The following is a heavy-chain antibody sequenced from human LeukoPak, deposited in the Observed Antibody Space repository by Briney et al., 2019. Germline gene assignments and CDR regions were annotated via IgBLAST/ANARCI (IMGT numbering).Heavy chain of an antibody. V-gene: IGHV1-18*01. CDR3: ATAGFGSSGWIRWFAP. Sequence: ASVKVSCKASGYTFTSYGISWVRQAPGQGLEWMGWISAYNGNTNYAQKLQGRVTMTTDTSTSTAYMELRSLRSDDTAVYYCATAGFGSSGWIRWFAPWGQGTLVTVSS. D-gene: IGHD6-19*01. CDR2: ISAYNGNT. CDR1: GYTFTSYG. J-gene: IGHJ5*02.